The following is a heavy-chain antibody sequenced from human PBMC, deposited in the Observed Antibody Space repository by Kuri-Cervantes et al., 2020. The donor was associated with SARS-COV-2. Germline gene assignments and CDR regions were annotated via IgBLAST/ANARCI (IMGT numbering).Heavy chain of an antibody. Sequence: GGSLRLSCAASGFTFSSYEMNWVRQAPGKGLVWVSRINPDGSYTNNADSVKGRFTLSRDNAKNMLFLQMNSLRAEDTAVYYRARSVKGRITMIVVASHDYWYFDLWGRGTLVTVSS. J-gene: IGHJ2*01. D-gene: IGHD3-22*01. CDR2: INPDGSYT. V-gene: IGHV3-74*01. CDR3: ARSVKGRITMIVVASHDYWYFDL. CDR1: GFTFSSYE.